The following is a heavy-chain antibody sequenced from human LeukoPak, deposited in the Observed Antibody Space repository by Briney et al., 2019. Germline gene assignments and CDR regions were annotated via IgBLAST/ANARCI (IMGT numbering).Heavy chain of an antibody. CDR1: GGSFSGYY. CDR2: INHSGST. J-gene: IGHJ3*02. Sequence: SETLSLTCAVYGGSFSGYYWSWIRQPPGKGLEWIGEINHSGSTNYNPSLKSRVTISVDTSKNQFSLKLSSVTAADTAVYYCARQGLLRAFDIWGQGTMVTVSS. CDR3: ARQGLLRAFDI. D-gene: IGHD6-25*01. V-gene: IGHV4-34*01.